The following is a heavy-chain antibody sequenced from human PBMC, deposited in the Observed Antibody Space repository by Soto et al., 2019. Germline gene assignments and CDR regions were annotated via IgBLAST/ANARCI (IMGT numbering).Heavy chain of an antibody. V-gene: IGHV3-21*01. CDR1: GFSFSTYS. CDR3: ARGTTTGYYYFDY. J-gene: IGHJ4*02. D-gene: IGHD3-9*01. Sequence: EVQVVESGGGLVKPGGSLRLSCAASGFSFSTYSMNWVRQAPGKGLEWVSSISSGSSYIYYADSVRGRFTVSRDNAKSSLYLQMHSLRADDTAVYYCARGTTTGYYYFDYWGQGTLVTVSS. CDR2: ISSGSSYI.